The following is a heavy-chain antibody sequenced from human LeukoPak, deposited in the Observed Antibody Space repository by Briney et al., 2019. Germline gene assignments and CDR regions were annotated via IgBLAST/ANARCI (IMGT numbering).Heavy chain of an antibody. V-gene: IGHV3-30*03. J-gene: IGHJ4*02. CDR2: ISYDGNNY. CDR1: GFSFSSYG. Sequence: PGGSLRLSCAASGFSFSSYGMHWVRQAPAKGLEWVAVISYDGNNYYYADSVKGRFTISRDNSKNTLFLQMNSLRVEDTAVYYCARVKGYIYGSSDYWGEGTLVTVSS. D-gene: IGHD5-18*01. CDR3: ARVKGYIYGSSDY.